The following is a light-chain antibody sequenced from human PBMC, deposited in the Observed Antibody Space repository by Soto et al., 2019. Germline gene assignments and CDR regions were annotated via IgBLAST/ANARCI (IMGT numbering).Light chain of an antibody. V-gene: IGKV1-5*01. Sequence: DIQMTQSPSTLSASVGDRVTITCRADQRITRWLAWFQQKPGKAPSLLIYDATYLQPGVPSRFSGSGSCTAFTLTISSLQPDDFATYYCQQYNKYSHSFGQGTRVEIK. CDR2: DAT. CDR1: QRITRW. CDR3: QQYNKYSHS. J-gene: IGKJ2*01.